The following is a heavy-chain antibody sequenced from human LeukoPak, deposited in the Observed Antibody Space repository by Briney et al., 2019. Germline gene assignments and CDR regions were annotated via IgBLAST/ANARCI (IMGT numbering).Heavy chain of an antibody. CDR1: GFTFSTYW. V-gene: IGHV3-7*03. CDR2: IKQDGSEK. J-gene: IGHJ4*02. Sequence: GGSLRLSCAASGFTFSTYWMTWVRQSPGKGLEWVTDIKQDGSEKYYVDSVKGRFTISRDNAKNSLYLQMNSLRAEDTALYYCARPPYRHTAYLYYFDYWGQGTLVTVSS. CDR3: ARPPYRHTAYLYYFDY. D-gene: IGHD4-11*01.